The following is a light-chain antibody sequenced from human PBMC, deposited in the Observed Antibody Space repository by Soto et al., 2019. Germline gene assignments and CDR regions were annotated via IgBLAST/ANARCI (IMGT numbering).Light chain of an antibody. Sequence: IVLTQSPAILSLSPGESASLSCRASQSVSDYLAWYQQKPGQAPRLFIYDVSKRATGIPARFSGSGSGTDFTLTISSLEPEDFAVYYCQQYGSSPSTFGQGTKVDI. CDR1: QSVSDY. CDR3: QQYGSSPST. CDR2: DVS. J-gene: IGKJ1*01. V-gene: IGKV3-11*01.